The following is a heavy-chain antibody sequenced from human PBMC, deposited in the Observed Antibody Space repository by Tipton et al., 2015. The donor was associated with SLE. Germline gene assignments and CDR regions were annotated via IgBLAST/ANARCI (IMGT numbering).Heavy chain of an antibody. CDR2: IHGSGGRT. V-gene: IGHV3-23*01. CDR1: GFTFSSYA. CDR3: PTDVPTARPQIDY. Sequence: SLRLSCAASGFTFSSYAMSWVRQAPGKGPEWVAAIHGSGGRTYFADSVKGRFTISRDNSKSTLYLQMSGLRAEDTAVYYCPTDVPTARPQIDYWGQGTLVIVPA. J-gene: IGHJ4*02. D-gene: IGHD2-21*02.